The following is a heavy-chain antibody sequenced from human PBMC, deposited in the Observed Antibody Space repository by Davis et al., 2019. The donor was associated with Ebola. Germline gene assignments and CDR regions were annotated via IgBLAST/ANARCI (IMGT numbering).Heavy chain of an antibody. Sequence: PGGSLRLSCAASGFTFSSYAMSWVRQAPGRGLEWVSSISSSSSYIYYADSVKGRFTISRDNAKNSLYLQMNSLRAEDTAVYYCARGETVTTDYYYGMDVWGKGTTVTVSS. J-gene: IGHJ6*04. CDR1: GFTFSSYA. CDR3: ARGETVTTDYYYGMDV. D-gene: IGHD4-17*01. CDR2: ISSSSSYI. V-gene: IGHV3-21*01.